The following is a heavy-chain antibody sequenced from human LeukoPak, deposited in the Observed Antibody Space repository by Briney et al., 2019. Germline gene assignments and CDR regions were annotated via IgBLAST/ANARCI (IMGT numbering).Heavy chain of an antibody. D-gene: IGHD1-26*01. J-gene: IGHJ3*02. V-gene: IGHV4-4*02. CDR2: INHSGST. CDR1: GGSISSDNW. Sequence: SETLSLTCAVSGGSISSDNWWSWVRQPPGKGLEWIGEINHSGSTNYNPSLKSRVTISVDTSKNQFSLKLSSVTAADTAVYYCATRQRYSGSYGAFDIWGQGTMVTVSS. CDR3: ATRQRYSGSYGAFDI.